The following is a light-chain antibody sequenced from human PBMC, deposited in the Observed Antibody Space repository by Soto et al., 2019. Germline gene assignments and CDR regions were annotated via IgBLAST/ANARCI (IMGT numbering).Light chain of an antibody. J-gene: IGLJ1*01. Sequence: QSVLTQPPSVSEAPGQRVTISCTGSSSNIGAGYEAPWYQQVPGTAPKLLIYENNNRPSGVPDRFSGSKSGTSASLAITGLQAEDEAEYYCKSYDSSLSGYVFGTGTKLTVL. CDR2: ENN. CDR1: SSNIGAGYE. CDR3: KSYDSSLSGYV. V-gene: IGLV1-40*01.